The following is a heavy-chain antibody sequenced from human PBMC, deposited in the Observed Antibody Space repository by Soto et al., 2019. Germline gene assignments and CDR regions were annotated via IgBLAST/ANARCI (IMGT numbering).Heavy chain of an antibody. CDR2: ISGSGGSA. CDR3: AKDPLVAATTGNY. V-gene: IGHV3-23*01. D-gene: IGHD2-15*01. Sequence: LRLSCAASGFTFSSYAMSWVRQAPGKGLEWVSAISGSGGSAYYADSVKGRFTISRDNSKNTLYLQMNSLRAEDTAVYYCAKDPLVAATTGNYWGQGTLVTVSS. J-gene: IGHJ4*02. CDR1: GFTFSSYA.